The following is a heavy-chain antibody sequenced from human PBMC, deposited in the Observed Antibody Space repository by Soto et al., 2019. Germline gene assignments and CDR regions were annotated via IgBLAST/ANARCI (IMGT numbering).Heavy chain of an antibody. CDR2: ISSSGSTI. J-gene: IGHJ4*02. CDR3: ARDPWAYCSSTSCADY. Sequence: GGSLRLSCAASGFTFSDYYMSWIRQAPGKGLEWVSYISSSGSTIYYADSVKGRFTISRDNAKNSLYLQMNSLRAEDTAVYYCARDPWAYCSSTSCADYWGQGTLVTVSS. CDR1: GFTFSDYY. D-gene: IGHD2-2*01. V-gene: IGHV3-11*01.